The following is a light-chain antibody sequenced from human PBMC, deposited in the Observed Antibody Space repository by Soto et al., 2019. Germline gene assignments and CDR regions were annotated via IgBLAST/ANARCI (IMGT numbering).Light chain of an antibody. CDR3: KSYAGSNTDV. CDR1: RNAIGAYEF. Sequence: QSALTQAPCASRCPGQSVTISCTGTRNAIGAYEFVSWYQHHPRTAPKLIIYEVVQRPSGVPDRFSGSKSGNTASLTVSGLQAADEADYYCKSYAGSNTDVVGTGTKVTVL. CDR2: EVV. V-gene: IGLV2-8*02. J-gene: IGLJ1*01.